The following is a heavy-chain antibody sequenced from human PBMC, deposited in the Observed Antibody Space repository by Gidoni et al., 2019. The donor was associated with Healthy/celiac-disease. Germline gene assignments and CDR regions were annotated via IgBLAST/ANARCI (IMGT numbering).Heavy chain of an antibody. CDR3: ARGRRYYDSSGPEDY. CDR2: MNPTSGNT. Sequence: QVQLVQSGAEVKKHGASVKVSCKAAGDTFTSYDINWVRQATGQGLEWMGWMNPTSGNTGYAQQFHGIVTMTRNTSISTAYMGLSSLRSEDTAVYYGARGRRYYDSSGPEDYWGQGTLVTVSS. V-gene: IGHV1-8*01. CDR1: GDTFTSYD. D-gene: IGHD3-22*01. J-gene: IGHJ4*02.